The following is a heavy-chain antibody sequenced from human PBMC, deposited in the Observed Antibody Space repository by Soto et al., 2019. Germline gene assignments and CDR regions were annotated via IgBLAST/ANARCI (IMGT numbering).Heavy chain of an antibody. Sequence: CTSSGFLLRNRGVGVGWIRQPPGKALEWLALIYWDDDKRYSPSLKSRLTITKDTSKNQVVLTMTNMDPVDTATYYCAHLYMSYFDYWXQGTLVTVSS. CDR2: IYWDDDK. J-gene: IGHJ4*02. V-gene: IGHV2-5*02. D-gene: IGHD2-2*02. CDR1: GFLLRNRGVG. CDR3: AHLYMSYFDY.